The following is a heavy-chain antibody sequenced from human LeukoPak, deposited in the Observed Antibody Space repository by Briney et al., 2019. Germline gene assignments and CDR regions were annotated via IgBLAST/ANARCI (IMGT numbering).Heavy chain of an antibody. Sequence: PGGSLRLSCAAPGFTLSSHDIHWVRQATGKGLEWVSGIGTAGDTYYTGSVKGRFTISRENAKNSLYLQINSLRAGDTAVYYCARVNPHFSAFDDWGQGSLVTVSS. CDR1: GFTLSSHD. J-gene: IGHJ4*02. V-gene: IGHV3-13*04. CDR2: IGTAGDT. CDR3: ARVNPHFSAFDD.